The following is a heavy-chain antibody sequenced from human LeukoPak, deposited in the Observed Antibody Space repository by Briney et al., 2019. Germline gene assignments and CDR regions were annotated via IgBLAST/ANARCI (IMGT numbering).Heavy chain of an antibody. CDR3: ARAKESSGWYNDWFDP. J-gene: IGHJ5*02. D-gene: IGHD6-19*01. CDR2: INPNSGGT. V-gene: IGHV1-2*02. Sequence: ASVKVSCKASGYTFTGYYMHWVRQAPGQGLEWMGWINPNSGGTNYAQKFQGRVTITRDTSISTVYMELSRLRSDDTAVYYCARAKESSGWYNDWFDPWGQGTLVTVSS. CDR1: GYTFTGYY.